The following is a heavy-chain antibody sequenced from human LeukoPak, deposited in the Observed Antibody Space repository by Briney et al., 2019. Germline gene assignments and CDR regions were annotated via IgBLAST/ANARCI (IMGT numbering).Heavy chain of an antibody. V-gene: IGHV1-2*02. CDR3: ARDHCSSANCYEYHYYGMDV. J-gene: IGHJ6*02. D-gene: IGHD2-2*01. Sequence: ASVKVPCKASGYTFTGYYMHWVRQAPGQGLEWMGWINPNSGGTNYAQKFQGSVTMTRDTSISTAYMEPSRLRPDDTAVYYCARDHCSSANCYEYHYYGMDVWGQGTTVTVSS. CDR1: GYTFTGYY. CDR2: INPNSGGT.